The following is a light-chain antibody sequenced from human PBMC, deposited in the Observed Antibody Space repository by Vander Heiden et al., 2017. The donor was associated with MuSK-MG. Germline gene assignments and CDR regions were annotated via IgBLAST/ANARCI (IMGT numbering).Light chain of an antibody. Sequence: IVITPSPATLSVSPGERATLSCRASQSVSSNLAWYQQKPGQAPRLLIYGASTRATGIPARFSGSGSGTEFTLTISSLQSEDFAVYYCQQYNNWPPPFGGGTKVEIK. J-gene: IGKJ4*01. V-gene: IGKV3-15*01. CDR3: QQYNNWPPP. CDR2: GAS. CDR1: QSVSSN.